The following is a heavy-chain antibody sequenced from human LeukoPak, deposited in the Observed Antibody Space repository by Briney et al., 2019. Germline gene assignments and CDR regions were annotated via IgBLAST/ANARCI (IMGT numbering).Heavy chain of an antibody. J-gene: IGHJ5*02. D-gene: IGHD6-13*01. Sequence: PPETLSLTCTVSGYSISNGYYWGWIRQPPGKGLEWVGSIYHSGSTNYNPSLKSRVTISVDTSKNQFSLKLSAVTAADTAVYYCARHRSYSSSWHRSRGFDPWGQGTLVTVSS. V-gene: IGHV4-38-2*02. CDR3: ARHRSYSSSWHRSRGFDP. CDR2: IYHSGST. CDR1: GYSISNGYY.